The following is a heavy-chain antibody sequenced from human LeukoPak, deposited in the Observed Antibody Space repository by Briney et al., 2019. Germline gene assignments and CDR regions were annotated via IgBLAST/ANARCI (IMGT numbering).Heavy chain of an antibody. Sequence: GGTLRLSCAASGFTFGSYAMSWVRQAPGKGLEWVSAISGSGGSTYYADSVKGRFTISRDNSKNTLYLQMNSLRAEDTAVYYCARQGGGYSSSWYVEHYYYMDVWGKGTTVTVSS. D-gene: IGHD6-13*01. J-gene: IGHJ6*03. CDR1: GFTFGSYA. CDR3: ARQGGGYSSSWYVEHYYYMDV. V-gene: IGHV3-23*01. CDR2: ISGSGGST.